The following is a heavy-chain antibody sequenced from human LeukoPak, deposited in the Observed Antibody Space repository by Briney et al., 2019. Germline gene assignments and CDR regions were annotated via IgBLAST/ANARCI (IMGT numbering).Heavy chain of an antibody. D-gene: IGHD3-22*01. CDR3: ARSQIDYHYYYYMDA. CDR1: GYTFTSYG. CDR2: ISAYNGNT. J-gene: IGHJ6*03. Sequence: GASVKVSCKASGYTFTSYGISWVRQAPGQGLEWMGWISAYNGNTNYAQKLQGRVTMTTDTSTSTAYMELRSLRSEDTAVYYCARSQIDYHYYYYMDAWGKGTTVTVSS. V-gene: IGHV1-18*01.